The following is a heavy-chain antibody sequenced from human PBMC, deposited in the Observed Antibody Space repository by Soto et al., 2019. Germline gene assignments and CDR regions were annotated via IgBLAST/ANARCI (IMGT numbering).Heavy chain of an antibody. CDR2: IYYSGST. V-gene: IGHV4-59*08. D-gene: IGHD3-3*01. CDR3: ARLMYYDFWSGYFWFDP. J-gene: IGHJ5*02. Sequence: PSETLSLTCTVSGGSISSYYWSWIRQPPGKGLEWIGYIYYSGSTNYNPSLKSRVTISVDTSKNQFSLKLSSVTAADTAVYYCARLMYYDFWSGYFWFDPWGQGTLVTVSS. CDR1: GGSISSYY.